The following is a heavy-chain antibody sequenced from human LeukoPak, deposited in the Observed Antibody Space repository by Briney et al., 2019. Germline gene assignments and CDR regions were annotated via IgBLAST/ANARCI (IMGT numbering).Heavy chain of an antibody. CDR1: GYTFTGYY. J-gene: IGHJ4*02. CDR3: ARIYSYGLIPIDY. CDR2: INPNSGGT. Sequence: ASVKVSCKASGYTFTGYYMHWVRQAPGQGLEWMGWINPNSGGTNYAQKFQGRVTMTRDTSISTAYMEPSRLRSDDTAVYYCARIYSYGLIPIDYWGQGTLVTVSS. V-gene: IGHV1-2*02. D-gene: IGHD5-18*01.